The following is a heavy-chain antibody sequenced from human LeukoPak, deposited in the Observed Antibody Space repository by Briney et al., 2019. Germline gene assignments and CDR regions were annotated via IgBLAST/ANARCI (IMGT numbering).Heavy chain of an antibody. D-gene: IGHD3-10*01. J-gene: IGHJ5*02. CDR2: INPNSGGT. V-gene: IGHV1-2*02. Sequence: ASVKLSCTASGYTFTGYYMHWVRQAPGPGLEGMGWINPNSGGTNYAQKFQGRVTMTRDTSISTAYMELSRLRSDDTAVYYCARSKSGYNWFDAWGQGTLVTVSS. CDR3: ARSKSGYNWFDA. CDR1: GYTFTGYY.